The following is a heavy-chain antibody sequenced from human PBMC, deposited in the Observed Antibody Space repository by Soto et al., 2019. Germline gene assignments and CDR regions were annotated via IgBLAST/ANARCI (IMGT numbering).Heavy chain of an antibody. V-gene: IGHV3-23*01. CDR2: ISGSGIGT. CDR3: AKEWSYSSGWSHVDY. D-gene: IGHD6-19*01. Sequence: GGSLRLSCAASGFTFSSYAMSWVRQAPGKGLEWVSAISGSGIGTYYADSVKGRFTISRDNSKNTLYLQMNSLRADDTAVYYCAKEWSYSSGWSHVDYWGQGTLVTVSS. CDR1: GFTFSSYA. J-gene: IGHJ4*02.